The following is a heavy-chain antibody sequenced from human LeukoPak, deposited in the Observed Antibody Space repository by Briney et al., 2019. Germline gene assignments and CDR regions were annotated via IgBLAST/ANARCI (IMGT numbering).Heavy chain of an antibody. J-gene: IGHJ5*02. CDR3: ARDLGPYSSGWYWFDP. CDR1: GYTFTGYY. D-gene: IGHD6-19*01. Sequence: ASVKVSCKASGYTFTGYYMHWVRQAPGQGLEWMGWINPNSGGTNYAQKFQGRVTMTRDTSISTAYMELSRPRSDDTAVYYCARDLGPYSSGWYWFDPWGQGTLVTVSS. CDR2: INPNSGGT. V-gene: IGHV1-2*02.